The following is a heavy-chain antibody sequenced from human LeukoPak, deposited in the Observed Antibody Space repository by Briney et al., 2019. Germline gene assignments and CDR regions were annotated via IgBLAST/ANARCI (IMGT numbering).Heavy chain of an antibody. D-gene: IGHD2-8*01. CDR2: ISSSGTTI. CDR1: GGSISSTTYY. V-gene: IGHV3-48*03. CDR3: ARGLRQWLLTYYFDS. Sequence: LSLTCTVSGGSISSTTYYWDWIRQPPGKGLEWVSYISSSGTTIYYADSVKGRFTISRDNAKNSLYLQMSSLRAEDTAVYYCARGLRQWLLTYYFDSWGQGTLVTVSS. J-gene: IGHJ4*02.